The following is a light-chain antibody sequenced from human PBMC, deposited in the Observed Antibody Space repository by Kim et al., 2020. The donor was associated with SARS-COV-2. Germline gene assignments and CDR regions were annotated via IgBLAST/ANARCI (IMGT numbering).Light chain of an antibody. V-gene: IGLV2-18*02. Sequence: PAKSVTVCCTGSSSDIGSYTRGSWYQQPPGTAPKLMSFEVSNRASGVPDRFSGSKSGNTASLTISGLQAEDEADYFCSSHTGSAYVFGTGTKVTVL. J-gene: IGLJ1*01. CDR1: SSDIGSYTR. CDR2: EVS. CDR3: SSHTGSAYV.